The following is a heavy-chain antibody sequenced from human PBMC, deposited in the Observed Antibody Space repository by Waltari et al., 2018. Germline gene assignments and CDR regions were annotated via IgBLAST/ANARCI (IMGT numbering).Heavy chain of an antibody. Sequence: QVQLVQSGAEVKKPGASVKVSCKASGYTFTSYDSNWVRQATGQGLEWMGWMNPNSGNTGYAQKFQGRVTMTRNTSISTAYMELSSLRSEDTAVYYCAREQTDSSSYYFDYWGQGTLVTVSS. CDR3: AREQTDSSSYYFDY. CDR1: GYTFTSYD. CDR2: MNPNSGNT. V-gene: IGHV1-8*01. J-gene: IGHJ4*02. D-gene: IGHD6-6*01.